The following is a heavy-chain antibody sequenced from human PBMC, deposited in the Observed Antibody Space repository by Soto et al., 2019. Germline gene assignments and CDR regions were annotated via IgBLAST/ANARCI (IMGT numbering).Heavy chain of an antibody. CDR1: GFTFDDYA. Sequence: GGSLRLSCAASGFTFDDYAMHWVRQAPGKGLEWVSGISWDSGSIIYADSVKGRFIISRDNAKNSLSLQMNSLRAEDTAVYYCARDQRYCSGGTCYSGHAFDIWGQGTMVTVSS. CDR2: ISWDSGSI. V-gene: IGHV3-9*01. CDR3: ARDQRYCSGGTCYSGHAFDI. D-gene: IGHD2-15*01. J-gene: IGHJ3*02.